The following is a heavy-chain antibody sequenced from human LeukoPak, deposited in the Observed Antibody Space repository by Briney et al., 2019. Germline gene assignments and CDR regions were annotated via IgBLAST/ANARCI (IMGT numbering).Heavy chain of an antibody. J-gene: IGHJ3*02. Sequence: SQTLSLTCAISGDSVSSNSAAWNWIRQSPSRGLEWLGRTYYRSKWYNDYAVSVKSRITINPDTSKNQFSLQLNSVTPEDTAVYYCARSYDSSGYYYESPPMGDAFDIWGQGTMVTVSS. CDR2: TYYRSKWYN. CDR1: GDSVSSNSAA. CDR3: ARSYDSSGYYYESPPMGDAFDI. D-gene: IGHD3-22*01. V-gene: IGHV6-1*01.